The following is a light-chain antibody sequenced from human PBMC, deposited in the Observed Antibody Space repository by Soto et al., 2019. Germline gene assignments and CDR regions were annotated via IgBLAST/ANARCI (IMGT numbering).Light chain of an antibody. Sequence: EIVGTQSPGTLSLSPGERATLSCRASQSVSSSYLAWYQQKPCQAPRPLIYGASSSATGIPDRFSGSGSGTDFTLTISRLEPEDFEVYCCKQYGSSPLTFGERTKVEIK. CDR3: KQYGSSPLT. V-gene: IGKV3-20*01. CDR1: QSVSSSY. J-gene: IGKJ4*01. CDR2: GAS.